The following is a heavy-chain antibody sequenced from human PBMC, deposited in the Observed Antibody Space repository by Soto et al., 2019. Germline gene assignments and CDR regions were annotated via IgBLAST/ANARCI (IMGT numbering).Heavy chain of an antibody. V-gene: IGHV1-69*01. Sequence: QVQLVQSGAEVKMPGSSVRVSCKASGGSFSKYGISWVRQAPGQGLEWMGGIIPMFGIGNYAEKCLGRVTITADESTSTSHIELSSLRSEDTAVYFCAIGYREKSFYAMDVWGQGTTVTVSS. CDR2: IIPMFGIG. D-gene: IGHD1-26*01. CDR3: AIGYREKSFYAMDV. J-gene: IGHJ6*02. CDR1: GGSFSKYG.